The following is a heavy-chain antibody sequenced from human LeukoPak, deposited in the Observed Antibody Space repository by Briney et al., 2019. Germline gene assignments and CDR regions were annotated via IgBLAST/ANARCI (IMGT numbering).Heavy chain of an antibody. J-gene: IGHJ6*02. CDR2: IIGDGSST. CDR1: GFTFSSHW. V-gene: IGHV3-74*01. CDR3: ARDHYCSGGSCYYYGMDV. Sequence: GGSLRLSCAASGFTFSSHWMHWVRQAPGKGLVWVSRIIGDGSSTSYADSVKGRFTISRDNAKNTLYLQMNSLRAEDTAVYYCARDHYCSGGSCYYYGMDVWGQGTTVTVSS. D-gene: IGHD2-15*01.